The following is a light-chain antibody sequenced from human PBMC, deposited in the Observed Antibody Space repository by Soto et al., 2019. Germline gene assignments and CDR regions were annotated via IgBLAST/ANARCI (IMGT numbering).Light chain of an antibody. CDR3: QHCDPFS. J-gene: IGKJ5*01. CDR2: GAS. Sequence: EIMLTQSPCTLSLSQGERATLSCRASQSVNSNYFAWYQQKPGQDPRLLNYGASRRGTGTPDRFTGSGSGTDFTITISQPEDEDFAVYYYQHCDPFSFGQGTRLEI. CDR1: QSVNSNY. V-gene: IGKV3-20*01.